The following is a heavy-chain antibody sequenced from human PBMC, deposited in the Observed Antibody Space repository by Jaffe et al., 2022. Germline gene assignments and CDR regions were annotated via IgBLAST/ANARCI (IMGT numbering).Heavy chain of an antibody. V-gene: IGHV3-49*04. D-gene: IGHD2-21*02. Sequence: EVQVVESGGGLVQPGRSLSLSCTTSGFTFADYGLNWVRQAPGKRLEWVGFIRSKAKGGTTQYAASVKDRFTISRDDSKGIAYLQMNSLKIEDTGVYYCTRNAVVTANPLFDWWGQGTLVTVSS. CDR2: IRSKAKGGTT. CDR1: GFTFADYG. J-gene: IGHJ4*02. CDR3: TRNAVVTANPLFDW.